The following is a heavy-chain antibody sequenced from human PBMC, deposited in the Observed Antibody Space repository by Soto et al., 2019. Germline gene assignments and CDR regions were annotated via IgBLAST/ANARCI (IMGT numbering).Heavy chain of an antibody. CDR2: ISGSGGST. J-gene: IGHJ4*02. Sequence: PGGSLRLSCAASGFTFSGYAMTWVRQAPGKWLEWVSAISGSGGSTYYADPVKGRFTISRDNSKNTPYLQMNSLRAEDTVVPYRARGLGYCISTICYIWFDYWGQGTLVTVSS. D-gene: IGHD2-2*02. CDR3: ARGLGYCISTICYIWFDY. CDR1: GFTFSGYA. V-gene: IGHV3-23*01.